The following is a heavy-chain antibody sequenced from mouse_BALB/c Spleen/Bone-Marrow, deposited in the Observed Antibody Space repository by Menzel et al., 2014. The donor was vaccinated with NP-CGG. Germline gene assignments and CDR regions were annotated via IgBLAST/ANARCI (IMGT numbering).Heavy chain of an antibody. CDR2: IWAGGST. J-gene: IGHJ4*01. CDR1: GFSLASYG. CDR3: ARDRGGYYGNYGYAMDY. D-gene: IGHD2-1*01. V-gene: IGHV2-9*02. Sequence: HVQLQQPGPGLVAPSQSLSITCTVSGFSLASYGVHWVRQPPGKGLEWLGVIWAGGSTNYNSALMSRLSISKDNSKSQVFLKMNSLQTDDTAMYYCARDRGGYYGNYGYAMDYWGQGTSVTVSS.